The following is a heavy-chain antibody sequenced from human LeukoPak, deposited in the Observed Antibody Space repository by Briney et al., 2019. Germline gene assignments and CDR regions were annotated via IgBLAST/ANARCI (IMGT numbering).Heavy chain of an antibody. J-gene: IGHJ4*02. CDR2: IGDSGTST. D-gene: IGHD3-22*01. V-gene: IGHV3-23*01. CDR1: GFTFSNYA. CDR3: AKRGSCYYYDY. Sequence: GGSLRLSCAASGFTFSNYAIHWVRQAPGKGLEWVARIGDSGTSTHYADSVKGRFTISRDNSKNTLYLQLNSLRAEDTAVYHCAKRGSCYYYDYFGQGILVTVSS.